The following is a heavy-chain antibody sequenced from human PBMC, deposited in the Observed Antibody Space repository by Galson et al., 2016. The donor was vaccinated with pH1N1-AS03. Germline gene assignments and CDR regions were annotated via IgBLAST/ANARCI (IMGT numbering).Heavy chain of an antibody. Sequence: SVKVSCKVSGYTLTAYYIHWVRQAPGQGLEWMGLINPKTEGTYSAQKFQGRVTMTRDTSVSTAYMALTWLTSDDTAVYYCARAGIVETVMIRGGGDCYSTDYWGQGTLVTVSS. V-gene: IGHV1-2*06. CDR1: GYTLTAYY. J-gene: IGHJ4*02. CDR2: INPKTEGT. D-gene: IGHD2-21*02. CDR3: ARAGIVETVMIRGGGDCYSTDY.